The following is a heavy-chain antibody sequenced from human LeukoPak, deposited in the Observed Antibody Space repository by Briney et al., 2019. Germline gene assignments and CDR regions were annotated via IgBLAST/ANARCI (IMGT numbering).Heavy chain of an antibody. D-gene: IGHD1-26*01. CDR3: ARDQFVRRWDPPRD. J-gene: IGHJ4*02. CDR1: GFTFSSYG. CDR2: IRYDGSNK. V-gene: IGHV3-30*02. Sequence: PGGSLRLSCAASGFTFSSYGMHWVRQAPGKGLEWVAFIRYDGSNKYYADSVKGRFTISRDNSKNTLYLQMNSLRAEDTAVYYCARDQFVRRWDPPRDWGQGTLVTVSS.